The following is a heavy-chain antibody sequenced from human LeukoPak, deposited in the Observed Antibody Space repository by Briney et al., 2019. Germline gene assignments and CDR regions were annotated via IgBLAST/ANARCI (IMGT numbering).Heavy chain of an antibody. CDR3: AKRRQYSSTHFHFGY. CDR2: IYSGGST. D-gene: IGHD6-13*01. J-gene: IGHJ4*02. Sequence: PGGSLRLSCAASGFTVSSNYMSWVRQAPGKGLEWVSVIYSGGSTYYADSVKGRFTISRDNFKNTLYLHMDSLRVEDTALYYCAKRRQYSSTHFHFGYWGQGTLITVSS. V-gene: IGHV3-53*01. CDR1: GFTVSSNY.